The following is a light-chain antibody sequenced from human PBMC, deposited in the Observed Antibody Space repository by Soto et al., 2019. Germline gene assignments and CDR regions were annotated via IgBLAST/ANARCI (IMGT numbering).Light chain of an antibody. Sequence: IVLTQSPCTLSLTPGERATLSCGASQSVSSSQLAWYQQKPGQAPRLLIYDASRRAAVIPSRFSGSGSGSDFTLTIDRLEPEDFAVYSCQQYGSSVFTFGPGTKVDIK. CDR1: QSVSSSQ. CDR3: QQYGSSVFT. CDR2: DAS. V-gene: IGKV3-20*01. J-gene: IGKJ3*01.